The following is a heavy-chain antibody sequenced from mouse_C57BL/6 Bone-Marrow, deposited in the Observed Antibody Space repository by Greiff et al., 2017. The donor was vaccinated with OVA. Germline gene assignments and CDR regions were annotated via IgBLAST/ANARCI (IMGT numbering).Heavy chain of an antibody. CDR3: AREGYGSSLYWYFDV. V-gene: IGHV1-50*01. J-gene: IGHJ1*03. D-gene: IGHD1-1*01. Sequence: QVQLQQSGAELVKPGASVKLSCKASGYTFTSYWMQWVKQRPGQGLEWIGEIDPSDSYTNYNQKFKGKATLTVDTSSSTAYMQLSSLTSEDSAVYYCAREGYGSSLYWYFDVWGTGTTVTVSS. CDR2: IDPSDSYT. CDR1: GYTFTSYW.